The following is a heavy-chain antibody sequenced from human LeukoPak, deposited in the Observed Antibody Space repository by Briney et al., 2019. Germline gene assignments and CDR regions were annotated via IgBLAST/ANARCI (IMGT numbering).Heavy chain of an antibody. CDR2: MNPNSGNT. D-gene: IGHD5-12*01. J-gene: IGHJ6*04. CDR3: ARNHVPTGLRDV. V-gene: IGHV1-8*01. Sequence: XGPEWMGWMNPNSGNTGYAQKFQGRVTMTRDTSINTAYMELSSLGSEDTAVYYCARNHVPTGLRDVWGTGTPVIVSS.